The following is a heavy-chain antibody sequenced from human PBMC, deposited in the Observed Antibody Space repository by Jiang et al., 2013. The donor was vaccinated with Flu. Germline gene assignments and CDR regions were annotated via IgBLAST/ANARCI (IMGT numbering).Heavy chain of an antibody. V-gene: IGHV4-39*01. CDR2: VYYSGST. D-gene: IGHD4-17*01. Sequence: GSGLVKPSETLSLTCTVSGGSISGTSYYWGWIRQPPGKGLEWIGSVYYSGSTYYSPSLKSRLTISVDTSKNQFSLKLSSVTAADTAVYYCAGLHQTVTTDWGQGTLVTVFS. CDR3: AGLHQTVTTD. CDR1: GGSISGTSYY. J-gene: IGHJ4*02.